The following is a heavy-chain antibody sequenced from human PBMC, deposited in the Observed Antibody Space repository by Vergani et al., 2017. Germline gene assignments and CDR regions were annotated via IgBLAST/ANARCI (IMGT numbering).Heavy chain of an antibody. Sequence: QVQLVETAGGGVETGGSLRLSCAASGLTFSNFGMHLIREAPGKVLEWLADIGKDGINTRYRDAVKGRFTFSRDNSKDILYLQMDSLRSEDTALYDCARYLHDSTNGLPDSWGPGTLVIVSS. CDR2: IGKDGINT. D-gene: IGHD1-1*01. CDR3: ARYLHDSTNGLPDS. CDR1: GLTFSNFG. J-gene: IGHJ4*02. V-gene: IGHV3-30*02.